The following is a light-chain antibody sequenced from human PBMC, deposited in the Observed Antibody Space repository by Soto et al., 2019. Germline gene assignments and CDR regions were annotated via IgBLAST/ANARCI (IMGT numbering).Light chain of an antibody. CDR2: YAS. J-gene: IGKJ1*01. CDR1: QSVRRN. V-gene: IGKV3-15*01. Sequence: EMVMTQSPAILSVSPGERVTLSCRASQSVRRNLAWYQQKPGQGPSLLIYYASTRVTGVPDRFSGSGSGTEFTLTISSLQSEDFGVYFCQHYSNWPPTFGQGTKVEIK. CDR3: QHYSNWPPT.